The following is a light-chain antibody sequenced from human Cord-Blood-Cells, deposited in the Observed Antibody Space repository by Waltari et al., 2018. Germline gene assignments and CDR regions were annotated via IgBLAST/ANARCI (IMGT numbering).Light chain of an antibody. Sequence: SYELTQPPSVSVSPGQTASITCSGDKLGDKYACWYQQKPGQSPVLVIYQDSKRPPGIPGRFSRSNSANTATLTMSGTQAMDEADYYCQACDSSTAWVFGGGTKLTVL. CDR3: QACDSSTAWV. J-gene: IGLJ3*02. CDR1: KLGDKY. CDR2: QDS. V-gene: IGLV3-1*01.